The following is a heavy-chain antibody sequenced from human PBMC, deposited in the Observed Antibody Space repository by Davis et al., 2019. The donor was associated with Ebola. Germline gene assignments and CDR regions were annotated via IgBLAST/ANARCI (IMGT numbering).Heavy chain of an antibody. Sequence: PGGSLRLSCAASDFTFSTYTMSWIRQAPGKGLEWVSAISISSAFIYYADSVKGRFTVSRDNARNSLSLQMDGLRPDDTAVYYCAGGRDGWDAYDIWGQGTVVTVSS. CDR1: DFTFSTYT. J-gene: IGHJ3*02. D-gene: IGHD5-24*01. CDR2: ISISSAFI. V-gene: IGHV3-21*01. CDR3: AGGRDGWDAYDI.